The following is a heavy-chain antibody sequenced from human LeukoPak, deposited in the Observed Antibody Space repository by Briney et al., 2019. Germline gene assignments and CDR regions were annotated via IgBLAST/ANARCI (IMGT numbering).Heavy chain of an antibody. Sequence: GGSLRLSCAASGFTFSSYSMNWVRQAPGKGLEWVSYISSSSTTIYYADSVKGPFTISRDNAKNSLYLQMNSLRAEDTAVYYCAGGSGSFDAFDIWGQGTMVTVSS. V-gene: IGHV3-48*01. CDR3: AGGSGSFDAFDI. J-gene: IGHJ3*02. D-gene: IGHD3-10*01. CDR2: ISSSSTTI. CDR1: GFTFSSYS.